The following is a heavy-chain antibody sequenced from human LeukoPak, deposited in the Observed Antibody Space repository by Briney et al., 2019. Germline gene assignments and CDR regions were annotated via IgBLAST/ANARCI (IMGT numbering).Heavy chain of an antibody. CDR1: GYTFNRYG. Sequence: ASVKVSCKASGYTFNRYGISWVRQAPGQGLEWMGWINPNSGGTNYAQKLQGRVTMTTDTSTSTAYMELRSLRSDDTAVYYCAIVANTAGWGQGTLVTVSS. CDR3: AIVANTAG. J-gene: IGHJ4*02. D-gene: IGHD2-21*01. CDR2: INPNSGGT. V-gene: IGHV1-18*01.